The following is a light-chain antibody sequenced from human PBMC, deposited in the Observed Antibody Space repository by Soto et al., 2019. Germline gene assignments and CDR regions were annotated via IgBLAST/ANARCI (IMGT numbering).Light chain of an antibody. CDR2: KAS. CDR1: QSISSW. V-gene: IGKV1-5*03. Sequence: DIQMTQSPSTLSAFVGDRVTITCRASQSISSWLAWSQQKPGKPPRLLIYKASSLESGVPSRFSGSGSGTEFTLTISSLQPDDFATYYCLHYSNYPYTFGQGTKLEIK. J-gene: IGKJ2*01. CDR3: LHYSNYPYT.